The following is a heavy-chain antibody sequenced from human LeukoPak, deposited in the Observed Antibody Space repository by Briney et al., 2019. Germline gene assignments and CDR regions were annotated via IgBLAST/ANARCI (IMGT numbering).Heavy chain of an antibody. J-gene: IGHJ4*02. CDR2: IKSDGSST. Sequence: GGSLRLSCAASGFTFSRYWMHWVRQAPGKGLVWVSRIKSDGSSTHYADSVKGRFAISRDNAKNTLYLQMNSLRAEDTAVYYCARAGGYTDSDFDYWGQGTLVTVCS. CDR1: GFTFSRYW. D-gene: IGHD6-13*01. CDR3: ARAGGYTDSDFDY. V-gene: IGHV3-74*01.